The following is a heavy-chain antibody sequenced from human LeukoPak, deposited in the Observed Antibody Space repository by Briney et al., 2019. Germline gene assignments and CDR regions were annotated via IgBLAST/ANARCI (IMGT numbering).Heavy chain of an antibody. V-gene: IGHV3-74*01. CDR2: INSDGSST. CDR1: GCAFSSYW. J-gene: IGHJ4*02. CDR3: ARAPEWEPPLDY. Sequence: GGSLRLSCAGSGCAFSSYWMHWVRQAPGKGLVWVSRINSDGSSTSYADSVKGRFTISRDNAKNTLYLQMNSLRAEDTAVYYCARAPEWEPPLDYWGQGTLVTVSS. D-gene: IGHD1-26*01.